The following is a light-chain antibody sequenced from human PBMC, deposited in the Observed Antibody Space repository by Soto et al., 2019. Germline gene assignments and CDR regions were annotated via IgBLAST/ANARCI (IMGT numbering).Light chain of an antibody. J-gene: IGLJ2*01. CDR2: VNSDGSY. V-gene: IGLV4-69*01. CDR3: ETWGAGRVV. CDR1: SGHSTYA. Sequence: QHVLTQPPSASASLGASVKLTCTLSSGHSTYAIGWHQQQPEKGPRYLMKVNSDGSYTKGDGIPDRFSGSSSESERYLTISRRQSEDEADYYCETWGAGRVVFGRGTKLPVL.